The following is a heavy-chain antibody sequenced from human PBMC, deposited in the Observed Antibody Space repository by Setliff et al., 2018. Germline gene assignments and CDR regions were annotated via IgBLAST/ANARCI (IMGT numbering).Heavy chain of an antibody. CDR3: ARAADSYGPLRSYMDV. CDR1: GFTFSTHS. J-gene: IGHJ6*03. Sequence: PGGSLRLSCAASGFTFSTHSMNWVRQAPGKGLEWVSSISSSSSYIYYADSVQGRFTISRDNAKNSLYLQMNSLRAEDTAVYYCARAADSYGPLRSYMDVWGKGTTVTVSS. D-gene: IGHD5-18*01. CDR2: ISSSSSYI. V-gene: IGHV3-21*01.